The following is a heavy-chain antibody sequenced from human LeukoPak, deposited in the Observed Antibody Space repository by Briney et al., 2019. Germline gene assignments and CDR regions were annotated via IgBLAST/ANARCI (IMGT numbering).Heavy chain of an antibody. D-gene: IGHD3-3*01. CDR3: AAIPVFGVVLHQEPV. J-gene: IGHJ6*04. V-gene: IGHV1-2*02. CDR1: GYTFTSYA. Sequence: ASVKVSCKASGYTFTSYAMNWVRQAPGQGLEWMGWINPNSGGTNYAQKFQGRVTMTRDTSISAAYMELSRLRSDDTAVYFCAAIPVFGVVLHQEPVWGKGTTVTVSS. CDR2: INPNSGGT.